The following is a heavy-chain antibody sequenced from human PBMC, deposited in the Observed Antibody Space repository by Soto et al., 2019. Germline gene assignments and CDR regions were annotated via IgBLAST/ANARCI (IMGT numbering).Heavy chain of an antibody. J-gene: IGHJ4*02. CDR3: AKKVNSGPGSQYFDY. CDR1: GFTFSSYG. Sequence: LRLSCAASGFTFSSYGMHWVRQAPGKGLEWVSGFRTSGDGGTTYYADSVKGRFTISRDNSKNMLFLQMNSLRAEDTAIYYCAKKVNSGPGSQYFDYWGQGTLVTVSS. V-gene: IGHV3-23*01. CDR2: FRTSGDGGTT. D-gene: IGHD3-10*01.